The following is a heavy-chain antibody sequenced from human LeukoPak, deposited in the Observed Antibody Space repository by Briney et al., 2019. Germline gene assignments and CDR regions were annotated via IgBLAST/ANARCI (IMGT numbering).Heavy chain of an antibody. CDR3: ARGGLGARGSSWYYYYYGMDV. CDR1: GGSFSGDY. J-gene: IGHJ6*04. V-gene: IGHV4-34*01. CDR2: INHSGST. D-gene: IGHD6-13*01. Sequence: PSETLSITCAVYGGSFSGDYWSCIRQPPGKGLEWIGEINHSGSTNYNPSLKSRVTISVDTSKNQFSLKLSSVTAADTAVYYCARGGLGARGSSWYYYYYGMDVWGKGTTVTVSS.